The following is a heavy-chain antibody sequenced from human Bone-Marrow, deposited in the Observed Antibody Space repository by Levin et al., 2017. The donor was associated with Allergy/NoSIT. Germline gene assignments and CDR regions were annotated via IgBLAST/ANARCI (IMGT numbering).Heavy chain of an antibody. J-gene: IGHJ4*02. D-gene: IGHD5-24*01. CDR3: AKNPAARGAMAALDY. Sequence: GGSLRLSCATSGFTFSAYGMTWVRQAPGKGLEWLSTISASGGTIYYAGSVQGRFIISRDNSQGTLYLQMTDLRAEDTATYYCAKNPAARGAMAALDYWGQGALVTVSS. CDR2: ISASGGTI. V-gene: IGHV3-23*01. CDR1: GFTFSAYG.